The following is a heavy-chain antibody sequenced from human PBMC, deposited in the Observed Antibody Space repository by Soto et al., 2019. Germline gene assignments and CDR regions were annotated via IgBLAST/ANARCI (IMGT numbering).Heavy chain of an antibody. CDR3: ARVQSFNKWWFGELLAPHYFDY. V-gene: IGHV4-59*01. J-gene: IGHJ4*02. CDR2: IYYSGST. D-gene: IGHD3-10*01. Sequence: PSETLSLTCTVSGGSISSYYWSWIRQPPGKGLEWIGYIYYSGSTNYNPSLKSRVTISVDTSKNQFSLKLSSVTAADTAVYYCARVQSFNKWWFGELLAPHYFDYWGQGTLVTVSS. CDR1: GGSISSYY.